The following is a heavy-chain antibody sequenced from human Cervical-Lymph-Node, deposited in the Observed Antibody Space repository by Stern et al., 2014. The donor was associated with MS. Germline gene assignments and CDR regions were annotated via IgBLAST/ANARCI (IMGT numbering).Heavy chain of an antibody. CDR2: IIPIFGSA. Sequence: QMQLVQSGAEVKKPGSSVKVSCKASGGTFSSYAISWVRQAPGQGLEWMGGIIPIFGSANYAQKFQGRVTITADESTSTAYMELSSLRSEDTAVYYFARAYDYGGNSAYYYYGMDVWGQGTTVTVSS. D-gene: IGHD4-23*01. CDR1: GGTFSSYA. V-gene: IGHV1-69*01. CDR3: ARAYDYGGNSAYYYYGMDV. J-gene: IGHJ6*02.